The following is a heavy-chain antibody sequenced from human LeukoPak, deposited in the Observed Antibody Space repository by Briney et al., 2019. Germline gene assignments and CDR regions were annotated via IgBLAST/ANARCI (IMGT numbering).Heavy chain of an antibody. V-gene: IGHV4-59*01. J-gene: IGHJ6*02. CDR2: IYYSGST. CDR1: GGFISNYY. D-gene: IGHD3-22*01. CDR3: ARDRSPEGYYDSSHWDYYHGMDV. Sequence: SETLSLTCTVSGGFISNYYWSWIRQPPGKGLEWIGYIYYSGSTNYNPSLKSRVTISVDTSKNQFSLNLSSVTAADTAMYYCARDRSPEGYYDSSHWDYYHGMDVWGQGTTVTVSS.